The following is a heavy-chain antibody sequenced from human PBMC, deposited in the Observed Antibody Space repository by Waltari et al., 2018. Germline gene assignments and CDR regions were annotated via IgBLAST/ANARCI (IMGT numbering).Heavy chain of an antibody. CDR3: ARGGMTPWDY. D-gene: IGHD3-10*01. V-gene: IGHV1-18*01. CDR1: GYTFMKFG. J-gene: IGHJ4*02. CDR2: ISGHTGKT. Sequence: QVQLVQSGGEVKKPGASMKVSCQTSGYTFMKFGVTWVRQAPGQGFEWMGWISGHTGKTNYARKFQGRVTMTTDTSTTTAYLELRSLTSDDTAFYYCARGGMTPWDYWGQGTLVSVSS.